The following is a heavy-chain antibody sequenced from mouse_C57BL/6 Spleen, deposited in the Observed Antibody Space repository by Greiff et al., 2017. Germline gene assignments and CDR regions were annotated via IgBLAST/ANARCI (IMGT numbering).Heavy chain of an antibody. CDR3: ASTVVATRNAMDY. V-gene: IGHV1-69*01. Sequence: VQLQQPGAELVMPGASVKLSCKASGYTFTSYWMHWVKQRPGQGLEWIGEIDPSDSYTNYNQKFKGKSTLTVDKSSSTAYMQLSSLTSEDSAVYYCASTVVATRNAMDYWGQGTSVTVSS. CDR2: IDPSDSYT. J-gene: IGHJ4*01. CDR1: GYTFTSYW. D-gene: IGHD1-1*01.